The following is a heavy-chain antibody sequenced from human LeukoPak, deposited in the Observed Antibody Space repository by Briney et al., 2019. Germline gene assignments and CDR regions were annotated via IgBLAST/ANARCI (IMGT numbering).Heavy chain of an antibody. D-gene: IGHD3-22*01. J-gene: IGHJ3*02. V-gene: IGHV4-4*07. Sequence: SETLSLTCTVSGGSISRYYWSWIRQPAGKGLEWIGRIYTRGSTNYNPSLKSRVTMSVDTSKNQFSLMLSSVTAADTAVYYCARVYYDSSGPAFDIWGQGTMVTVSS. CDR3: ARVYYDSSGPAFDI. CDR1: GGSISRYY. CDR2: IYTRGST.